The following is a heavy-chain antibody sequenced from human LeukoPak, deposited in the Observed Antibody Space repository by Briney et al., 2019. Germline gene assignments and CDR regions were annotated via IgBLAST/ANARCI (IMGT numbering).Heavy chain of an antibody. J-gene: IGHJ3*02. CDR1: GGSFSGYY. Sequence: SETLSLTYAVYGGSFSGYYWSWIRQPPGKGLEWIGEINHSGSTNYNPSLKSRVTISVDTSKNQFSLKLSSVTAADTAVYYCARQYSSGWLVFAFDIWGQGTMVTVSS. V-gene: IGHV4-34*01. D-gene: IGHD6-19*01. CDR3: ARQYSSGWLVFAFDI. CDR2: INHSGST.